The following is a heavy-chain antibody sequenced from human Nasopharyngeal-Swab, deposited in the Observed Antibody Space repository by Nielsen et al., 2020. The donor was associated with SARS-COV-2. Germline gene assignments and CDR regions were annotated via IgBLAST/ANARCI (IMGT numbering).Heavy chain of an antibody. J-gene: IGHJ3*02. CDR3: ARDRRSSWYSGSAFDI. CDR2: ISSTSNYI. D-gene: IGHD6-13*01. Sequence: GGSLRLSCAASGFTFSSYSMNWVRQAPGKGLEWVSSISSTSNYIYYADSVKGRLTISRDNAKNSLYLQMNSLRAEDTAVYYCARDRRSSWYSGSAFDIWGQGTMVTVSS. V-gene: IGHV3-21*01. CDR1: GFTFSSYS.